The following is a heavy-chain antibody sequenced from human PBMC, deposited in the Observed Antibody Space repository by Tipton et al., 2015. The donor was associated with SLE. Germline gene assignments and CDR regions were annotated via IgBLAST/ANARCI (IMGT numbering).Heavy chain of an antibody. D-gene: IGHD3-16*01. CDR3: ARRMGGTTG. V-gene: IGHV4-34*01. CDR1: GYSISSGYY. J-gene: IGHJ4*02. Sequence: TLSLTCAVSGYSISSGYYWSWIRQPPGKGLEWIGEINHSGSTNYNPSLKSRVTISVDTSKNQFSLKLSSVTAADTAVYYCARRMGGTTGWGQGTLVTVSS. CDR2: INHSGST.